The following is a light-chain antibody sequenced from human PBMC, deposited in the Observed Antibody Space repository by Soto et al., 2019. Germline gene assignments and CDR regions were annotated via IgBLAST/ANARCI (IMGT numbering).Light chain of an antibody. Sequence: ERVMTQSPATLSVSPGERVTLSCRASQSVSNNLAWYQQKPGQAPRLLIYGASTRATGIPARFSGSGSGTDFTLTISSLEPEDFAVYSCQQRSNWWTFGQGTKVDI. J-gene: IGKJ1*01. CDR2: GAS. V-gene: IGKV3-11*01. CDR1: QSVSNN. CDR3: QQRSNWWT.